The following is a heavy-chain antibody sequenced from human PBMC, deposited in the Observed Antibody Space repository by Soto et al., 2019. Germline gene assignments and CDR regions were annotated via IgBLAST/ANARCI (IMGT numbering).Heavy chain of an antibody. V-gene: IGHV1-69*13. CDR1: GGTFSSYA. CDR2: IIPIFGTA. J-gene: IGHJ6*02. CDR3: ARDHRLYDFWSGYYSEYYYYGMDV. Sequence: SVKVSCKASGGTFSSYAISWVRQAPGQGLEWMGGIIPIFGTANYAQKFQGRVTITADESTSTAYMELSSLRSEDTAVYYCARDHRLYDFWSGYYSEYYYYGMDVWGQGTTVTVSS. D-gene: IGHD3-3*01.